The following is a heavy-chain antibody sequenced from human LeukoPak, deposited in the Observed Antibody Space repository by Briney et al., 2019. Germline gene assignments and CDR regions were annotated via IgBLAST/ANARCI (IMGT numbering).Heavy chain of an antibody. V-gene: IGHV4-39*01. CDR2: IYYSGST. J-gene: IGHJ6*02. CDR3: ARHTSDSYCSGGSCYSNFRDYYYGMDV. D-gene: IGHD2-15*01. Sequence: SETLSLTCTVSGGSISSSSYYWGWIRQPPGKGLEWIGSIYYSGSTYYNPSLKSRVTVSVDTSKNQLSLKLSSVTAADTAVYYCARHTSDSYCSGGSCYSNFRDYYYGMDVWGQGTTVTVSS. CDR1: GGSISSSSYY.